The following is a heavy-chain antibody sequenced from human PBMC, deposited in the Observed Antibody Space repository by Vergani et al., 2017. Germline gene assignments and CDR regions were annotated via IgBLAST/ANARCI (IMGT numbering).Heavy chain of an antibody. D-gene: IGHD2-21*02. J-gene: IGHJ3*02. V-gene: IGHV3-7*01. CDR3: ARVLENWVVVTAITAFDI. CDR1: GFTFSSYW. CDR2: IKQDGGEK. Sequence: EVQLVESGGGLVQPGGSLRLSCAASGFTFSSYWMSWVRQAPGKGLEWVANIKQDGGEKYYLDSVKGRFTISRDNARNSLYLQMNGLGGEDTAVYYCARVLENWVVVTAITAFDIWGGGTMVAVSS.